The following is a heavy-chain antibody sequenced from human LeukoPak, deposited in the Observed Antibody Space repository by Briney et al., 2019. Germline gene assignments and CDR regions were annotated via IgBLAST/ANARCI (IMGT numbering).Heavy chain of an antibody. D-gene: IGHD1-26*01. Sequence: GGSLRLSCAASGFTFSSYSMNWVRQAPGKGLVWVSRINSDGSVTNYADSVKGRFTISRDNAKNTLYLQMNSLTAEDTAVYYCARARGGTYFDYWGQGTLVTVSS. CDR2: INSDGSVT. CDR3: ARARGGTYFDY. CDR1: GFTFSSYS. V-gene: IGHV3-74*01. J-gene: IGHJ4*02.